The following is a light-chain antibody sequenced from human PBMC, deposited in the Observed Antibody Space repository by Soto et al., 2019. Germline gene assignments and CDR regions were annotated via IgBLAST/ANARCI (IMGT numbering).Light chain of an antibody. V-gene: IGLV2-14*01. CDR1: SSDVGGYNY. J-gene: IGLJ3*02. CDR2: EVS. CDR3: SSYTSSRVR. Sequence: QSALTQPASVSGSPGQSITISCTGTSSDVGGYNYVSWYQQHPGKAPKLMIYEVSNRPSGVSNRFSGSKSGNTASLTISGLQAEDEADYYCSSYTSSRVRFGGGTKLTVL.